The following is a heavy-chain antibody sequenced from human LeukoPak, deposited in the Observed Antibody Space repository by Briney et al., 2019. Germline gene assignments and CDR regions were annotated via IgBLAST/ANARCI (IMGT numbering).Heavy chain of an antibody. CDR2: IKLDGSEQ. V-gene: IGHV3-7*01. Sequence: GGSLRLSCAGSGFTFSSYWMSWVRQAPGKGLEWVAKIKLDGSEQYYVDSVKGRFTISRDNAKNSLYLQMNSLRAEDTAVYYCARDYYYYYMDVWGKGTTVTVSS. J-gene: IGHJ6*03. CDR1: GFTFSSYW. CDR3: ARDYYYYYMDV.